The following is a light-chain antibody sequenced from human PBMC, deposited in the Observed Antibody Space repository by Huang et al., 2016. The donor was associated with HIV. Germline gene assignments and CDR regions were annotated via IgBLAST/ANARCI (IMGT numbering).Light chain of an antibody. CDR1: QSVSSSY. V-gene: IGKV3-20*01. CDR2: GAS. Sequence: ELVLTQSPGTLSLSPGERATLSCRASQSVSSSYLAWYQQKPGQAPRLLIYGASSRATGIPDRFSGSGSGTDFTLTISRLQPEDFAVYYCQQYGRSPLTFGGGTKVEI. CDR3: QQYGRSPLT. J-gene: IGKJ4*01.